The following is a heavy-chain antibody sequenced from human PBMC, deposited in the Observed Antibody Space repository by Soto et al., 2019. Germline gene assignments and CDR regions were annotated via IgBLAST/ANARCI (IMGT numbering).Heavy chain of an antibody. CDR1: GFSLSTRGVG. D-gene: IGHD3-3*01. V-gene: IGHV2-5*01. CDR3: AHHRSWITIFGVVIISSEVDAFDI. Sequence: QITLKESGPTLVKPTQTLTLTCTFSGFSLSTRGVGVGWMRQPPGKALQWLALIYWNDDKRYSPSLKSRLTITKDTSKNQVVLTLTNMDPVDTDTYYCAHHRSWITIFGVVIISSEVDAFDIWGQGTMVVVSS. J-gene: IGHJ3*02. CDR2: IYWNDDK.